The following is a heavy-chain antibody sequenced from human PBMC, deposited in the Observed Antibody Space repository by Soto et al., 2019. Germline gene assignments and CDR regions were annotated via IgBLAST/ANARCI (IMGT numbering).Heavy chain of an antibody. Sequence: EVQLLESGGGLVQPGGSLRLSCAASGFTFSSYAMSWVRQAPGKGLEWVSAISGSGGSTYYADSVKGRFTISRDNSKNTLYLQMNSLRAEDTAVYYCAKVVGWVVVVADGLGWYFDLWGRGTLFTVSS. CDR2: ISGSGGST. J-gene: IGHJ2*01. CDR1: GFTFSSYA. CDR3: AKVVGWVVVVADGLGWYFDL. V-gene: IGHV3-23*01. D-gene: IGHD2-15*01.